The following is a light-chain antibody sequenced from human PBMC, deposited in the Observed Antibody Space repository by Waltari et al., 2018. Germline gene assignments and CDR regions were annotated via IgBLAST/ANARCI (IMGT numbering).Light chain of an antibody. Sequence: DIQMTQSQSSLSASVGDSITITCRASQAIRNSLAWYQQKPGKAPKLLLYAASRLESGVPSRFSGSGSGTDYTLTISSLQPEDFATYYCQQYYSTFWTFGQGTKVDIK. CDR3: QQYYSTFWT. CDR1: QAIRNS. V-gene: IGKV1-NL1*01. CDR2: AAS. J-gene: IGKJ1*01.